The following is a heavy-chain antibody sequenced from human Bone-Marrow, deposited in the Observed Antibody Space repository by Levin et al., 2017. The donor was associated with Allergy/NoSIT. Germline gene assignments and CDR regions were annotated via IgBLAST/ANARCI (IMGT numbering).Heavy chain of an antibody. CDR2: IYYTGHT. J-gene: IGHJ5*02. CDR1: GDSLSSTSYY. Sequence: PSETLSLTCTVSGDSLSSTSYYWAWIRQPPGKGLEWIGSIYYTGHTYYNPSLQSRVTMSVDTSKNQFSLRLRSVTATDTAVYYCARHGGTFYFGSGSSYKWFDPWGQGTLVPVSS. V-gene: IGHV4-39*01. CDR3: ARHGGTFYFGSGSSYKWFDP. D-gene: IGHD3-10*01.